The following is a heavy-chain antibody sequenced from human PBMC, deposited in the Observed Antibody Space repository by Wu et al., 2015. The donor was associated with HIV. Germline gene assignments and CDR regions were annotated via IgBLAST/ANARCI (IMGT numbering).Heavy chain of an antibody. V-gene: IGHV1-18*01. CDR1: GYTFTSYG. CDR2: ISAYNGNT. CDR3: ACDTYYYGSGSSNFDY. J-gene: IGHJ4*02. Sequence: QGHLVQSGAEVKNPGASVKVSCKASGYTFTSYGISWVRQAPGQGLEWMGWISAYNGNTNYAQKLQGRVTMTTDTSTSTAYMELSSLRSEDTAVYYCACDTYYYGSGSSNFDYWGQGTLVTVSS. D-gene: IGHD3-10*01.